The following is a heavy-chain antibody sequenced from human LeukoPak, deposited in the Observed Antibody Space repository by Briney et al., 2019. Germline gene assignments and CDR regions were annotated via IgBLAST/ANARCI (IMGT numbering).Heavy chain of an antibody. D-gene: IGHD4-23*01. CDR2: LDSSGST. V-gene: IGHV4-39*01. Sequence: PSETLSLTCTVSGGSISSRSDYWGWIRQTPGKGLEWIGNLDSSGSTYYNPSLKSRVTISVGTSENQFSLNLRSVTAADTAIYFCSRSHDYGGLYFYYYMDVWGKGTTVTVSS. J-gene: IGHJ6*03. CDR3: SRSHDYGGLYFYYYMDV. CDR1: GGSISSRSDY.